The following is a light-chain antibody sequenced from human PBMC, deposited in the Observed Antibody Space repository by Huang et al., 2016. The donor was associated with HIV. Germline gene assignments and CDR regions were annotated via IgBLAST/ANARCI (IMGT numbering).Light chain of an antibody. Sequence: AIQLTQSPSFLSASVGDRVTITCRASQDITDALAWYQQKPGKPPKVLIYDASSLESGVPSRFSGSGSGADFTLTISSLQPEDFATYHCQQFKNYPLTFGGGTKVEVK. CDR3: QQFKNYPLT. CDR2: DAS. V-gene: IGKV1D-13*01. J-gene: IGKJ4*01. CDR1: QDITDA.